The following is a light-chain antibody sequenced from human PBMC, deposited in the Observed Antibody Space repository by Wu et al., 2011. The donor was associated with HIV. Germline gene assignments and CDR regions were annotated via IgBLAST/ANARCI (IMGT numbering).Light chain of an antibody. CDR2: GAF. CDR3: QQYGGAPFT. CDR1: QSVSSNF. Sequence: EIVLTQSPGTLSLSPGERATLSCRASQSVSSNFLAWYQHRPGQAPRLLIYGAFNRATGIPDRFRGSGSGTDFTLTISRLEPEDFAVYYCQQYGGAPFTFGGGTKMEI. J-gene: IGKJ4*01. V-gene: IGKV3-20*01.